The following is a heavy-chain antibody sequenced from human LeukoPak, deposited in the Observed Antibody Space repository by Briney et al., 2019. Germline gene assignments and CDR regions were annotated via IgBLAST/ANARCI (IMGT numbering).Heavy chain of an antibody. CDR3: AKGSSYYGSGMYGMDV. CDR1: GFTFDDYA. Sequence: PGRSLRLSCAVSGFTFDDYAMHWVRQAPGKGLEWVSGISWNSGSIGYADSVKGRFTISRDNAKNSLYLQMNSLRAEDTALYYCAKGSSYYGSGMYGMDVWGQGTTVTVSS. V-gene: IGHV3-9*01. D-gene: IGHD3-10*01. CDR2: ISWNSGSI. J-gene: IGHJ6*02.